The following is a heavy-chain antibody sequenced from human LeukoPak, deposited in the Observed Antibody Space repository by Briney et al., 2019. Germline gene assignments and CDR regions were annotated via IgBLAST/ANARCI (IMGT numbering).Heavy chain of an antibody. Sequence: ASVTVSCLLSGYTLTELSMHWVGQAPGKGREWMGGFYPEDGETIYAQTFQGRVTMTGDTSTDTAYMELISLRSEATAVYYCAIVVPGYYHSSGYSNYFDYWGQGPLVTVSS. CDR2: FYPEDGET. D-gene: IGHD3-22*01. CDR3: AIVVPGYYHSSGYSNYFDY. V-gene: IGHV1-24*01. J-gene: IGHJ4*02. CDR1: GYTLTELS.